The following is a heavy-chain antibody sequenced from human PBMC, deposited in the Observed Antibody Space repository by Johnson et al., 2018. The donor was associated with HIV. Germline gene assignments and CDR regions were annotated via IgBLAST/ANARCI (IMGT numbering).Heavy chain of an antibody. CDR2: IKQGGSEK. V-gene: IGHV3-7*01. D-gene: IGHD4-17*01. CDR1: RFTFSGYW. J-gene: IGHJ3*01. Sequence: VQLVESGGGLIQPGGSLRLSCAASRFTFSGYWMTWVRQAPGKGLEWVANIKQGGSEKYYVDSVKGRFTISRDNAKKSLYLQMNSLRAEDTAVYYCARDATPWGGDYVGYAFDLWGQGTVVTVSP. CDR3: ARDATPWGGDYVGYAFDL.